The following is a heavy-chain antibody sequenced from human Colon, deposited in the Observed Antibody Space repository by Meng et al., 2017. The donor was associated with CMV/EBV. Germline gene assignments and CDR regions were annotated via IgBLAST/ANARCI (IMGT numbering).Heavy chain of an antibody. J-gene: IGHJ4*02. D-gene: IGHD3/OR15-3a*01. Sequence: SVKVSCKASGGTFSGYTISWVRQAPGQGLEWMGRIIPILGIANYAQKFQGRVTITADKSTSTAYMELSSLRSEDTAFYYCARDDDDDFWTGYYRHWGQGTLVTVSS. CDR3: ARDDDDDFWTGYYRH. CDR2: IIPILGIA. V-gene: IGHV1-69*04. CDR1: GGTFSGYT.